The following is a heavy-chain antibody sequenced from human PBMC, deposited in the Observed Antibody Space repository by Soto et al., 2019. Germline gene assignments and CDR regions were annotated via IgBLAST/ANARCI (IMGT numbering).Heavy chain of an antibody. CDR1: GYTFTSYY. V-gene: IGHV1-46*03. D-gene: IGHD3-16*02. CDR3: ARDDYDYIWGSYRFRGDAFDI. Sequence: QVQLVQSGAEVKKPGASVKVSCKASGYTFTSYYMHWVRRAPGQGLEWMGIINPSGGSTSYAQKFQGRVTMTRDTSTSTVYMELSSLRSEDTAVYYCARDDYDYIWGSYRFRGDAFDIWGQGTMVTVSS. CDR2: INPSGGST. J-gene: IGHJ3*02.